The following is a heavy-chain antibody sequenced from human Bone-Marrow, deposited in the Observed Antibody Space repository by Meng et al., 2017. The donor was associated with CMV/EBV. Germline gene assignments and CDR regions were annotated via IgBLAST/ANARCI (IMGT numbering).Heavy chain of an antibody. CDR1: GFSFSRFG. CDR2: ISYDGDKQ. CDR3: ARVEDSSGYSETYYFDY. Sequence: GESLKISCAASGFSFSRFGMHWVRQAPGKGLEWVALISYDGDKQYYAESVKGRFTISRDNAKNSLYLQMNSLRAEDTAVYYCARVEDSSGYSETYYFDYWGQGTLVTVSS. D-gene: IGHD3-22*01. V-gene: IGHV3-30*03. J-gene: IGHJ4*02.